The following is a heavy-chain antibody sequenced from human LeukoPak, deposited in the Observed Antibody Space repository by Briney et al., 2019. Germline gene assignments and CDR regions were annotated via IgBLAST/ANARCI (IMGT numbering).Heavy chain of an antibody. CDR3: ACNSAWYSGN. CDR2: IYHSGRT. J-gene: IGHJ4*02. Sequence: SETLSLTCGVSGDSISSNKWWNWVRQPPGKGLEWIGEIYHSGRTNFNPSLKSRATISVDKSKNQFSLRLTSVTAADTAMYYCACNSAWYSGNWGQGTLVIVSS. CDR1: GDSISSNKW. V-gene: IGHV4-4*02. D-gene: IGHD2/OR15-2a*01.